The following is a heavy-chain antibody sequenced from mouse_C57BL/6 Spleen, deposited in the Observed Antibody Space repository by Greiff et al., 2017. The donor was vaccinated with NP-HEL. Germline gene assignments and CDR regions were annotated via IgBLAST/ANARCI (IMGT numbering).Heavy chain of an antibody. Sequence: EVQRVESGGGLVKPGGSLKLSCAASGFTFSDYGMHWVRQAPEKGLEWVAYISSGPSTIYYADTVKGRFTISRDNAKNTLFLQMTSLRSEDTAMYYCARQGDYDRYFDVWGTGTTVTVSS. V-gene: IGHV5-17*01. D-gene: IGHD2-4*01. CDR2: ISSGPSTI. CDR1: GFTFSDYG. J-gene: IGHJ1*03. CDR3: ARQGDYDRYFDV.